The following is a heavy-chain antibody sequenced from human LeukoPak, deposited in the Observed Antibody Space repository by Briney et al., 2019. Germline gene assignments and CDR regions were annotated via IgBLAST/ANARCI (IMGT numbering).Heavy chain of an antibody. CDR3: AKDLGYGGGSYYFDY. D-gene: IGHD1-26*01. V-gene: IGHV3-48*03. Sequence: GGSLRLSCAASGFTFSSYEMNWVRQAPGKGLEWVSYISSSGSTIYYADSVKGRFTISRDNAKNSLYLQMNSLRAEDTAVYYCAKDLGYGGGSYYFDYWGQGTLVTVSS. CDR2: ISSSGSTI. CDR1: GFTFSSYE. J-gene: IGHJ4*02.